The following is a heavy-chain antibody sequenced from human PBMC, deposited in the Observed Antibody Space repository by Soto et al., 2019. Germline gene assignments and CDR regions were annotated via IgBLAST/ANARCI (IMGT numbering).Heavy chain of an antibody. V-gene: IGHV2-5*02. CDR3: AHAYGGRTHY. D-gene: IGHD1-26*01. CDR2: IYWDDSK. CDR1: GFSLTTDRVG. Sequence: QITLKASGPTLVKPTQTLTLTCTFSGFSLTTDRVGVGWIRQPPGVALEWLAVIYWDDSKTYRPSLESRLTITKDTPKNRVALTMTNMDSLDTATYDCAHAYGGRTHYWGQGTLVTVSS. J-gene: IGHJ4*02.